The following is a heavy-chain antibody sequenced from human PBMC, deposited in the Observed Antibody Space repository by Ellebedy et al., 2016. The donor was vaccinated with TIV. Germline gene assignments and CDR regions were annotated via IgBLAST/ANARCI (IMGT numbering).Heavy chain of an antibody. D-gene: IGHD3-22*01. CDR2: IYSSGST. J-gene: IGHJ3*02. Sequence: SETLSLTCTVSGASISSYYWSWIRQPPGKGLEWIAYIYSSGSTNYNSSLKSRVTISLDTSKNQFSLKLSSVTAADTAVYYCARDYYDSSGYYDAFDIWGQGTMVTVSS. CDR3: ARDYYDSSGYYDAFDI. V-gene: IGHV4-4*08. CDR1: GASISSYY.